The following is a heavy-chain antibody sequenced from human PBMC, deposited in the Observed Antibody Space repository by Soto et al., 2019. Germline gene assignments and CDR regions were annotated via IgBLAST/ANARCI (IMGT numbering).Heavy chain of an antibody. D-gene: IGHD3-10*01. V-gene: IGHV3-23*01. CDR1: GFTFSSYA. J-gene: IGHJ4*02. CDR2: ISGSGGST. Sequence: PGGSLRLSCAASGFTFSSYAMSWVRQAPGKGLEWVSAISGSGGSTYYADSVKGRFTISRDNSKNTLYLQMNSLRAEDTAVYYCAKDLESGLRGVIRGFSFAYWGQGTLVTVSS. CDR3: AKDLESGLRGVIRGFSFAY.